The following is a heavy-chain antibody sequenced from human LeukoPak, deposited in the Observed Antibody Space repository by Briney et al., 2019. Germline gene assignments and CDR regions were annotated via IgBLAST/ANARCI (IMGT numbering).Heavy chain of an antibody. D-gene: IGHD6-19*01. CDR3: ARDNSSGWYTIFDY. CDR1: GGSISSGSYY. J-gene: IGHJ4*02. CDR2: IYTSGST. Sequence: SETLSLTCTVSGGSISSGSYYWSWIRQPAGKGLEWIGRIYTSGSTNYNPSLKSRVTISVDTSKNQFSLKLSSVTAADTAVYYCARDNSSGWYTIFDYWGQGTLVTVSS. V-gene: IGHV4-61*02.